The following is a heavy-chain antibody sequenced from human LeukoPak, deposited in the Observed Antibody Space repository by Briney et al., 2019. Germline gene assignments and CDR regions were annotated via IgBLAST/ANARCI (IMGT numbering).Heavy chain of an antibody. J-gene: IGHJ5*02. CDR2: INHSGST. D-gene: IGHD2-2*01. Sequence: SETLSLTCAVYGGSFSGCYWSWIRQPPGKGLEWIGEINHSGSTNYNPSLKSRVTISVDTSKNQFSLKLSSVTAADTAVYYCARGEGPIVVVPAAGPGWFDPWGQGTLVTVSS. CDR1: GGSFSGCY. CDR3: ARGEGPIVVVPAAGPGWFDP. V-gene: IGHV4-34*01.